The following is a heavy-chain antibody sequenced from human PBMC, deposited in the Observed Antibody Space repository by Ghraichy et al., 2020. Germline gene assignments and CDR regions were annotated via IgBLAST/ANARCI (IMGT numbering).Heavy chain of an antibody. CDR2: IFYSGNT. CDR3: ARGQRGYPY. Sequence: SETLSLTCTVSGGSLSGYYWSWIRQPPGKGLECIGYIFYSGNTNYNPSLNNRVTISLDTSRNQFSLKLSSVTAADTAVYYCARGQRGYPYWGQGTLVTVSS. D-gene: IGHD3-10*01. V-gene: IGHV4-59*01. J-gene: IGHJ4*02. CDR1: GGSLSGYY.